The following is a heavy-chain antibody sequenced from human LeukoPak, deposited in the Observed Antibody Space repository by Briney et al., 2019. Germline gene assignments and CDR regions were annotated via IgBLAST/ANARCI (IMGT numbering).Heavy chain of an antibody. CDR3: AKDTAYYYGSGSFYFDY. J-gene: IGHJ4*02. Sequence: SGGSPRLSCAASGFTFSSYAMGWVRQAPGEGLEWVSAISGSGGSTYYADSVKGRFTISRDNSKNTLYLQMNSLRAEDTAVYYCAKDTAYYYGSGSFYFDYWGQGTLVTVSS. D-gene: IGHD3-10*01. CDR1: GFTFSSYA. V-gene: IGHV3-23*01. CDR2: ISGSGGST.